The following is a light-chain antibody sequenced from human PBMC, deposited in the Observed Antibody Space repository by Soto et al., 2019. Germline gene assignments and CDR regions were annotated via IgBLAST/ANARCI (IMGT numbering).Light chain of an antibody. CDR3: QQYGNSPQT. Sequence: EIVLTQSPATLSLSPGERATLSCGASQSVSSNYFAWYQQKPGLAPRLLIYDTSSRATGIPDRFSGSGSGTDLTLTISRLEPEDFAVYYCQQYGNSPQTFGGGTKVEIK. CDR1: QSVSSNY. CDR2: DTS. V-gene: IGKV3D-20*01. J-gene: IGKJ4*01.